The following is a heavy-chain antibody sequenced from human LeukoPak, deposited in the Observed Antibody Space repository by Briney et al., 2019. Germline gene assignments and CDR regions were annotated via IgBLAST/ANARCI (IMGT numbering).Heavy chain of an antibody. V-gene: IGHV3-30-3*01. Sequence: GGSLRLSCAASGFTFSSYAMHWVRQAPGKGLEWVAVISYDGSNKYYADSVKGRFTISRDNSKDTLYLQMNSLRAEDTAVYYCARDPPSGTPGDWGQGTLVTVSS. D-gene: IGHD1-26*01. CDR1: GFTFSSYA. J-gene: IGHJ4*02. CDR2: ISYDGSNK. CDR3: ARDPPSGTPGD.